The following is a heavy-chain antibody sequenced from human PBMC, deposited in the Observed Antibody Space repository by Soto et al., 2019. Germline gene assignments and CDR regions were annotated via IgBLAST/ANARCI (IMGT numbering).Heavy chain of an antibody. Sequence: PWKNLALTSAVYGGPFSGYYWNWVRQPPGKGLEWIGEIDHSGYTNYNPSLKSRVTISVDTSKNQFSLRLTAVTAADTAVYYLGRVRDCIDPRGQGHLVSVS. CDR1: GGPFSGYY. V-gene: IGHV4-34*01. CDR3: GRVRDCIDP. D-gene: IGHD2-21*02. CDR2: IDHSGYT. J-gene: IGHJ5*02.